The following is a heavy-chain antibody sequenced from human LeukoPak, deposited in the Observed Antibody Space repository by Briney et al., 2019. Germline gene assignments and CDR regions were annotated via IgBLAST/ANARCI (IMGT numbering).Heavy chain of an antibody. CDR3: ARLSLYEAVDY. Sequence: SETLSLTCTVSGGSISSSSYYWGWIRQPPGKGLEWIGSIYYSGSTYYNPSLKSRVTISVDTSKNQFSLKLSSVTAADTAVYYCARLSLYEAVDYWGQGTLVTVSS. CDR2: IYYSGST. D-gene: IGHD2-2*02. V-gene: IGHV4-39*01. J-gene: IGHJ4*02. CDR1: GGSISSSSYY.